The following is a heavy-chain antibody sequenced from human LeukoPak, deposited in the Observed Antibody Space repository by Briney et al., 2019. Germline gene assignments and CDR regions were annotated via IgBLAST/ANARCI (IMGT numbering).Heavy chain of an antibody. J-gene: IGHJ6*02. CDR2: ISSSSSTI. D-gene: IGHD2/OR15-2a*01. CDR3: ARDTTLYYYGMDV. V-gene: IGHV3-48*04. Sequence: PGGSLRLSCAASGFTFSSYSMNWVRQAPGKGLEWVSYISSSSSTIYYADSVKGRFTISRDNAKNSLYLQMNSLRAEDTAVYYCARDTTLYYYGMDVWGQGTTVTVSS. CDR1: GFTFSSYS.